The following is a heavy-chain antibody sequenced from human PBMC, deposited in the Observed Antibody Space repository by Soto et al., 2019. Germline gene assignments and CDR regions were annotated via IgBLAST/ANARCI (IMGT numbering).Heavy chain of an antibody. CDR2: ISAYNGNT. V-gene: IGHV1-18*01. D-gene: IGHD2-21*02. CDR3: ATLLGARAHWFDP. J-gene: IGHJ5*02. CDR1: GYNFNSYT. Sequence: QVQLVQSGAEVKKPGASVKVSCKASGYNFNSYTISWVRQAPGQGLEWMGRISAYNGNTNYAQKLQGRVTMTTDTATSTANMHLRSLRPHHTALYHCATLLGARAHWFDPWGQGTLVTVSS.